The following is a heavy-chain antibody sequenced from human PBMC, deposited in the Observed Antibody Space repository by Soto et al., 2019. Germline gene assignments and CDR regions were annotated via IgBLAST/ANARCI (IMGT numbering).Heavy chain of an antibody. Sequence: GGSLRLSCAASGFTFSSYAMSWVRQAPGKGLEWVSAISGSGISTYYADSVKGRFTISRDNSQNTLDLQMNSLRADDTAVYYCAKDGNVYTSGWYAPSLDYWGQGTLVTVSS. CDR1: GFTFSSYA. J-gene: IGHJ4*02. CDR3: AKDGNVYTSGWYAPSLDY. V-gene: IGHV3-23*01. CDR2: ISGSGIST. D-gene: IGHD6-19*01.